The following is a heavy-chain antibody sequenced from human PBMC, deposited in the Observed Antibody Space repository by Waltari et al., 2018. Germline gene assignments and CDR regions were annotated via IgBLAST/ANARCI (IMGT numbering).Heavy chain of an antibody. J-gene: IGHJ4*02. V-gene: IGHV3-15*07. CDR2: IKSKTDGGTV. CDR3: TTAGGSSWHPY. D-gene: IGHD6-13*01. CDR1: GFTFSNAW. Sequence: EVQLVESGGGLVEPGGSLRLSCTGSGFTFSNAWITWVRQAPGKGLEWVGRIKSKTDGGTVDYAAPVRGRFIISREDSKNTATLQMNSLETEDTAVYYCTTAGGSSWHPYWGQGTLVTVSS.